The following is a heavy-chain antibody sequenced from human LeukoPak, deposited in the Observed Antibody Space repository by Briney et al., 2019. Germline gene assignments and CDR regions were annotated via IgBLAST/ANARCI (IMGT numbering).Heavy chain of an antibody. CDR1: GFTFSSYG. D-gene: IGHD6-19*01. Sequence: GGSLRLSCAASGFTFSSYGMHWVRQAPGKGLEWVAFIRYDGSNKYYADSVKGRFTISRDNSKNTLYLQMNSLRAEDTAVYYCAKGQIAVAGQFDYWGQGTLVTVSS. V-gene: IGHV3-30*02. J-gene: IGHJ4*02. CDR3: AKGQIAVAGQFDY. CDR2: IRYDGSNK.